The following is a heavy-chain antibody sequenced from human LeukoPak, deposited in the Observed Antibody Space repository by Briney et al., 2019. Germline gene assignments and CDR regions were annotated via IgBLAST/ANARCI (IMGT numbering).Heavy chain of an antibody. J-gene: IGHJ4*02. CDR1: GGSISSYY. CDR3: ARQEEGYYGSGGIYYFDY. Sequence: SETLSLTCTVSGGSISSYYWSWIRQPPGKGLEWIGYIYYSGSTNFNPSLKSRVTISLDTYKNQFSLKLSSVTAADTAVYYCARQEEGYYGSGGIYYFDYWGQGTLVTVSS. CDR2: IYYSGST. D-gene: IGHD3-10*01. V-gene: IGHV4-59*08.